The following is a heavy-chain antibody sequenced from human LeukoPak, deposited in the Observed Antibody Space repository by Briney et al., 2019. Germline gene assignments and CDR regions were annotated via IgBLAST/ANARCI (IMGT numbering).Heavy chain of an antibody. V-gene: IGHV4-39*07. D-gene: IGHD2-2*01. CDR1: GGSISSSSYY. Sequence: SETLSLTCTVSGGSISSSSYYWGWIRQPPGTGLEWIGSIYYSGSTYYNPSLKSRVTISVDTSKNQFSLKLSSVTAADTAVYYCARTGRYCSSTSCSIFDYWGQGTLVTVSS. CDR2: IYYSGST. J-gene: IGHJ4*02. CDR3: ARTGRYCSSTSCSIFDY.